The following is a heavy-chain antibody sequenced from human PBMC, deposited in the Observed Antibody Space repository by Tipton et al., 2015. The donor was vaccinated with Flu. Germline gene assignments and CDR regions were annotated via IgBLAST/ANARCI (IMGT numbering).Heavy chain of an antibody. CDR3: ARSYSSPWSFAFDI. CDR1: GFTFSTYD. D-gene: IGHD3-22*01. J-gene: IGHJ3*02. Sequence: SLRLSCAASGFTFSTYDMHWVRQTTGKGLEWVSSIGTAGDTYYASSVKGRFTISREDAKNSLYLQINSLRAGDTALYYCARSYSSPWSFAFDIGGQGTMVTASS. CDR2: IGTAGDT. V-gene: IGHV3-13*01.